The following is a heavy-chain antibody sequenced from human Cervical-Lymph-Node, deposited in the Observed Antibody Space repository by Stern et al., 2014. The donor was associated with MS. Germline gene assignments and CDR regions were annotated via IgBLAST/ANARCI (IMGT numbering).Heavy chain of an antibody. CDR2: IHNGGAT. V-gene: IGHV3-53*01. CDR3: ARVGRGYISGYSFDY. CDR1: GFTVSSSY. J-gene: IGHJ4*02. Sequence: EVQLVESGGGLIQPGGSLRLSCAASGFTVSSSYMSWVRQAPGKGLEWASAIHNGGATYDADSVKGRFTISRDNSKNTLYFQMSSLRAEDTAVYYCARVGRGYISGYSFDYWAQGTLVTVSS. D-gene: IGHD5-18*01.